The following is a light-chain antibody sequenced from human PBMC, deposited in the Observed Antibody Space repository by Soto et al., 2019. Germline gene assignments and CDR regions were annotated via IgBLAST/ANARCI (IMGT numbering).Light chain of an antibody. CDR3: QQYDTWPWT. CDR1: QSVSNN. Sequence: EIVMTQSPATLSVSPGERATLSCRASQSVSNNLAWYQQKPGQAPRLLIHGASTRATGIPARFSGSGSGTEFTLTISSLQSEDFTVYFCQQYDTWPWTFGHRANLEIK. CDR2: GAS. V-gene: IGKV3-15*01. J-gene: IGKJ1*01.